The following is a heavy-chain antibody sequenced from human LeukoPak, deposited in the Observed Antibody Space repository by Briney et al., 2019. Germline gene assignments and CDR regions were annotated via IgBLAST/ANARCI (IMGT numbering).Heavy chain of an antibody. CDR2: IVVGSGNT. V-gene: IGHV1-58*02. J-gene: IGHJ6*02. D-gene: IGHD6-19*01. CDR3: AADWVRGWTNYYYYGMDV. Sequence: SVKVSCKASGFTFTSSAMQWVRQARGQRLEWIGWIVVGSGNTNYAQKFQERVTITRDMSTSTAYMELSGLRSEDTAVYYCAADWVRGWTNYYYYGMDVWGQGTTVTVSS. CDR1: GFTFTSSA.